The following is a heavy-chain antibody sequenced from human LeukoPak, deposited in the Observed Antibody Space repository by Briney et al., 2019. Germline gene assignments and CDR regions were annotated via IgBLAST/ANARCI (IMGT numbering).Heavy chain of an antibody. D-gene: IGHD3-22*01. V-gene: IGHV4-34*01. CDR2: INHSGST. J-gene: IGHJ4*02. CDR3: ARGFPYYYDSSGHLTLDY. Sequence: SETLSLTCAVYGGSFSGYYWSWIRQPPGKGLEWIGEINHSGSTNYNPSLKSRVTISVDTSKNQFSLKLSSVTAADTAVYYCARGFPYYYDSSGHLTLDYWGQGTLVTVSS. CDR1: GGSFSGYY.